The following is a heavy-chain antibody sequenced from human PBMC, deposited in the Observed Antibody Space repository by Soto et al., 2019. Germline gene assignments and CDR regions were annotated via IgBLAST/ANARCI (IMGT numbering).Heavy chain of an antibody. D-gene: IGHD3-22*01. V-gene: IGHV3-30-3*01. Sequence: GSLRLSCAASGFTFSSYAMHWVRQAPGKGLEWVAVISYDGSNKYYADSVKGRFTISRDNSKNTLYLQMNSLRAEDTAVYYCARDPWRYYYDSSGYPFDYWGQGTLVTVSS. J-gene: IGHJ4*02. CDR3: ARDPWRYYYDSSGYPFDY. CDR2: ISYDGSNK. CDR1: GFTFSSYA.